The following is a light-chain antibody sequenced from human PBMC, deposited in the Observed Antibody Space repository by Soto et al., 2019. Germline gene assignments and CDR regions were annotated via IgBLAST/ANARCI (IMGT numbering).Light chain of an antibody. CDR2: GAS. CDR1: QSVSSN. J-gene: IGKJ1*01. V-gene: IGKV3-15*01. Sequence: EVVMTQSPATLSVSPGERATLSCRASQSVSSNLVWYQQNRGQAPRLLIYGASTRATGVPARFSGSGSGTEFTLTISILQSEDFAVYYCQQYINWPRTFGQGSKVEIK. CDR3: QQYINWPRT.